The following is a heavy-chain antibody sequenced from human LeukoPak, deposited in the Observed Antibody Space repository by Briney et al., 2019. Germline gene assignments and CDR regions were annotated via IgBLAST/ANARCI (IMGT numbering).Heavy chain of an antibody. CDR1: GGSFRGYY. D-gene: IGHD2-15*01. CDR2: INHSGST. Sequence: SETLSLTCAVYGGSFRGYYWSWIRQPPGKGLEWIGEINHSGSTNYNPSLTRRVTISLDTSKNQFSLKLSSVTAADTAVYYCASLPTYCSGGSCYSVGLRGFDYWGQGTLVTVSS. J-gene: IGHJ4*02. CDR3: ASLPTYCSGGSCYSVGLRGFDY. V-gene: IGHV4-34*01.